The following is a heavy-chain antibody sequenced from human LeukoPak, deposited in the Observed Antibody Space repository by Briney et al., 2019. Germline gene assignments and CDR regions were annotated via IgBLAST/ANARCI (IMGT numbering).Heavy chain of an antibody. J-gene: IGHJ5*02. CDR3: ARGWAAAGKGWFDP. Sequence: PSETLSLTCTVSGGSISSSSYYWGWIRQPPGKGLEWIGSIYYSGSTYYNPSLKSRVTISVDTSKNQFSLKLSSVTAADTAVYYCARGWAAAGKGWFDPWGQGTLVTVSS. CDR1: GGSISSSSYY. CDR2: IYYSGST. V-gene: IGHV4-39*07. D-gene: IGHD6-13*01.